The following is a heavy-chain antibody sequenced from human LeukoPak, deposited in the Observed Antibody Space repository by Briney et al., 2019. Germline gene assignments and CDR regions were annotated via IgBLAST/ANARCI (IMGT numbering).Heavy chain of an antibody. Sequence: GESLQISCKGSGYIFTSYWIGWVRQMPGKGLEWMGVIFPGDSETNYSPAFQGQVTISADKSITTAYLQWTSLKASDTAMYYCARLNNEFDIWGQGTMVTVSS. CDR3: ARLNNEFDI. D-gene: IGHD2-8*01. V-gene: IGHV5-51*01. CDR1: GYIFTSYW. J-gene: IGHJ3*02. CDR2: IFPGDSET.